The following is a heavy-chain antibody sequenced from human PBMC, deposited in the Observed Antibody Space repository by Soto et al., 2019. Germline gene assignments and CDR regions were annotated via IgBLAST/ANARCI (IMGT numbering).Heavy chain of an antibody. D-gene: IGHD2-2*01. V-gene: IGHV1-8*01. CDR3: ATSGGCSSTSCYFARKGNWFDP. CDR2: MNPNSGNT. J-gene: IGHJ5*02. CDR1: GYTFTSYD. Sequence: ASGKVSCKASGYTFTSYDINWVRQATGQGLEWMGWMNPNSGNTGYAQKLQGRVTMTRNTSISTAYMELSSLRSEDTAVYYCATSGGCSSTSCYFARKGNWFDPWGQGTLVTVSS.